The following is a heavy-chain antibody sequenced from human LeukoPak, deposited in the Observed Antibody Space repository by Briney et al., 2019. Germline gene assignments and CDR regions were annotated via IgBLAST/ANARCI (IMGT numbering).Heavy chain of an antibody. CDR1: GGSISSGGYY. Sequence: SETLSLTCTVSGGSISSGGYYWSWIRQPPGKGLEWIGYIYYSGSTYYNPSLKSRVTISVDTSKNQFSLKLSSVTAADTAVYYCARGPSYSSSWYKQFDYWGQGTLVTVSS. CDR2: IYYSGST. J-gene: IGHJ4*02. CDR3: ARGPSYSSSWYKQFDY. D-gene: IGHD6-13*01. V-gene: IGHV4-30-4*01.